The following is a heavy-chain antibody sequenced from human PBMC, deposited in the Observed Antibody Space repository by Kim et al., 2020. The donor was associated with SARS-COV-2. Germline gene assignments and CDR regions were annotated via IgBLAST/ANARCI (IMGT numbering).Heavy chain of an antibody. CDR1: GYTFTYQA. CDR3: AIGSTASWLAYYLHF. CDR2: INPDSGKT. D-gene: IGHD3-10*02. J-gene: IGHJ4*02. V-gene: IGHV1-3*01. Sequence: ASVKVSCKASGYTFTYQAIHWVRQAPGQGLQWMGWINPDSGKTEYSQNFQDRVTISTDTSADTAYVELSMLGSEDTAFYYSAIGSTASWLAYYLHFWGQG.